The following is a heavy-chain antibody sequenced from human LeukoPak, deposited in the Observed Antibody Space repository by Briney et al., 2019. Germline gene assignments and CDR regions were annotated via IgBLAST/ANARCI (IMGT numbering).Heavy chain of an antibody. Sequence: DSVKVSCKASGYTFTANYIHWVRQAPGQGLEWMGWINPNGGGTNYAQKFQGWVTMTRDTSISTLYMELSRLKSDDTAVYYCARGFGSSWFDYWGQGTLVTVSS. CDR2: INPNGGGT. CDR3: ARGFGSSWFDY. J-gene: IGHJ4*02. D-gene: IGHD6-13*01. CDR1: GYTFTANY. V-gene: IGHV1-2*04.